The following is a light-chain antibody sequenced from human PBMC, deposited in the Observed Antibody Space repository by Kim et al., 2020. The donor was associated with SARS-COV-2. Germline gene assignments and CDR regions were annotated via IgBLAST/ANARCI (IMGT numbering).Light chain of an antibody. CDR2: DTS. Sequence: EIVMTQSPATLSLSPGERATLSCRASQTVRTSFAWYQQKPGQAPRLLIYDTSNRATGIPAKFSGSGSGTDFTLTISSLEPADSAVYYCQNRANWIFGQGTKLEI. J-gene: IGKJ2*01. V-gene: IGKV3-11*01. CDR3: QNRANWI. CDR1: QTVRTS.